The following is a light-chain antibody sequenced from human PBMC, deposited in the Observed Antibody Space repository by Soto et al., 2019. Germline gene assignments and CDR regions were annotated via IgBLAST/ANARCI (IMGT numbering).Light chain of an antibody. CDR2: DVT. CDR3: ISYTSDDVRYV. Sequence: QSALTQPASVSGSPGQSITISCTGTSSDVGAYNYVSWYQQHPGKAPKLMIYDVTNRPSGVSSRFSGSKSGNTASLTISGLQAEDEADYYCISYTSDDVRYVFGTGTKLTVL. CDR1: SSDVGAYNY. V-gene: IGLV2-14*01. J-gene: IGLJ1*01.